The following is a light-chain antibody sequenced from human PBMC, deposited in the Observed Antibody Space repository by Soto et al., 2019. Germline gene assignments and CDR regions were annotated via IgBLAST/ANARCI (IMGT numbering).Light chain of an antibody. CDR3: QQYNSS. CDR2: KAP. Sequence: DIQMTQSPSTLSASVGDRVTITCRASQSISNWLAWYQQKPGKAPKLLIYKAPSLESGVPSRFSGSGSGTEFTLTISSLQPDDFANYYCQQYNSSFGQGTKVEIK. CDR1: QSISNW. J-gene: IGKJ1*01. V-gene: IGKV1-5*03.